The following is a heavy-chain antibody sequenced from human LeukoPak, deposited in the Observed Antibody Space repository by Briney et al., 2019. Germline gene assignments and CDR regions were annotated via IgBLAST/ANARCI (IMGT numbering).Heavy chain of an antibody. CDR1: GYTFTSYD. D-gene: IGHD3-10*01. CDR3: ARGLKASMVRGVITYYYYYMDV. CDR2: MNPNSGNT. V-gene: IGHV1-8*01. J-gene: IGHJ6*03. Sequence: ASVKVSCKASGYTFTSYDINWVRQATGQGLEWMGWMNPNSGNTGYAQKFQGRVTMTRNTSISTAYMELSSLRSEDTAVYYCARGLKASMVRGVITYYYYYMDVWGKGTTVTISS.